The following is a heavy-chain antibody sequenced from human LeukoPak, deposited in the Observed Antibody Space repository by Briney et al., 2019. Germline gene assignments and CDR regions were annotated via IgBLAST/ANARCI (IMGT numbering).Heavy chain of an antibody. CDR2: ISSSSSYL. D-gene: IGHD5-18*01. CDR3: ARDPYSYGANDAFDI. CDR1: GFTFSSYS. Sequence: GGSLRLSCAASGFTFSSYSMNWVRQAPGKGLEWVSSISSSSSYLYYADSVKGRFTISRDNAKNSVYLQMNSLRAEDTAVYYCARDPYSYGANDAFDIWGQGTMVTVSS. J-gene: IGHJ3*02. V-gene: IGHV3-21*01.